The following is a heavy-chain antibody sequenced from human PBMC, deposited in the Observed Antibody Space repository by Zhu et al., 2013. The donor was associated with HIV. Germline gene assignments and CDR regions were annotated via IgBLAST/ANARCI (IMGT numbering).Heavy chain of an antibody. Sequence: QVQLVQSGAEVKKPGSSVKVSCKASGGTFSSYAISWVRQAPGQGLEWMGGIIPIFGTANYAQKFQGRVTITADESTSTAYMELSSLRSDDTAVYYCARPVYSSSHTTLYYYYGMDVWGQGTTVTVSS. CDR3: ARPVYSSSHTTLYYYYGMDV. CDR2: IIPIFGTA. D-gene: IGHD6-13*01. CDR1: GGTFSSYA. V-gene: IGHV1-69*01. J-gene: IGHJ6*02.